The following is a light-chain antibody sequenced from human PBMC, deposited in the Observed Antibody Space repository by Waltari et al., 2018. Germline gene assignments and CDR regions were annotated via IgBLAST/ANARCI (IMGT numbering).Light chain of an antibody. CDR3: QHYVRLPAT. Sequence: EIVLTQSPGILSLSPGERATLSCRASQSFSRTLAWYQQKPGQAPRLLIYGASTRATGIPDRFSGGGSGTDFSLTISRLEPEDFAVYYCQHYVRLPATFGQGTKVEIK. CDR1: QSFSRT. J-gene: IGKJ1*01. V-gene: IGKV3-20*01. CDR2: GAS.